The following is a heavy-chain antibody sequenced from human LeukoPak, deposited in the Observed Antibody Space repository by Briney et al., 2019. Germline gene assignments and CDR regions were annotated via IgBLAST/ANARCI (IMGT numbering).Heavy chain of an antibody. CDR3: ARDSGVLGGNWFDP. CDR1: GFTFSSYG. D-gene: IGHD2-15*01. J-gene: IGHJ5*02. V-gene: IGHV3-33*01. CDR2: IWYDGTNK. Sequence: GRSLRLSCAASGFTFSSYGMHWVRQAPGKGLDWVTLIWYDGTNKYYADSVKGRFTVSRDNSKNTLYLQMNSLRAEDTVVYYCARDSGVLGGNWFDPWGQGTLVTVSS.